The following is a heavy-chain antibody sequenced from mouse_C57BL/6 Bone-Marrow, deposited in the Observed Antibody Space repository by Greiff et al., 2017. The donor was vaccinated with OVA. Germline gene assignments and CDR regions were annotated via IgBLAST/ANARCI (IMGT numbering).Heavy chain of an antibody. D-gene: IGHD1-1*01. Sequence: EVKLMESGPSLVRPSQTPSLTCTVTGFSINSDCYWIWIRQFPGNKLEYIGYTFYSGITYYNPSLDSRTYITRDTSKNQFSLKLSSVTTEDTATYYCARSLLPWYFDVWGTGTTVTVSS. CDR1: GFSINSDCY. CDR3: ARSLLPWYFDV. CDR2: TFYSGIT. J-gene: IGHJ1*03. V-gene: IGHV3-3*01.